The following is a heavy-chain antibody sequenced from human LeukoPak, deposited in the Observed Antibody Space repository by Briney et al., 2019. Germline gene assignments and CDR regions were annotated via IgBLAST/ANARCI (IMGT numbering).Heavy chain of an antibody. V-gene: IGHV3-9*01. J-gene: IGHJ6*02. CDR2: ISWNSGSV. D-gene: IGHD6-19*01. CDR1: GFTFDDYA. Sequence: GGSLRLSCAASGFTFDDYAMHWVRQAPGKGLEWVSGISWNSGSVGYADSVKCRFTISRDNAKNSLYLQMNSLRAEDTALYYCAKVGVAYYYYYGMDVWGQGTTVTVSS. CDR3: AKVGVAYYYYYGMDV.